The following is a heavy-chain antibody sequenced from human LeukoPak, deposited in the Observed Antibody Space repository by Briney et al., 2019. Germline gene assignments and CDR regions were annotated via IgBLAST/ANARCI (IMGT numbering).Heavy chain of an antibody. Sequence: GASVKVSCKASGYTFTGYYMHWVRQAPGQGLEWMGRINPNSGGTNYAQKFQGRVTMTRDTSISTAYMELSRLRSDDTAVHYCARDLSVLRLPGGWFDPWGQGTLVTVSS. CDR2: INPNSGGT. CDR1: GYTFTGYY. D-gene: IGHD2-15*01. V-gene: IGHV1-2*06. CDR3: ARDLSVLRLPGGWFDP. J-gene: IGHJ5*02.